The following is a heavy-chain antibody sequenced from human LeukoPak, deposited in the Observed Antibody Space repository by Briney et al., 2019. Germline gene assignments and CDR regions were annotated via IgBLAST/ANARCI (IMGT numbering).Heavy chain of an antibody. V-gene: IGHV3-23*01. CDR2: ISGSGGST. CDR3: AKGWRCSGGSCYSPAFDI. J-gene: IGHJ3*02. Sequence: GGSLRLSCAASGFTFSSYAMSWVRQAPGKGLEWVSAISGSGGSTYYADSVKGRFTISRDNSKNTLYLQMNSLRAEDTAVYYCAKGWRCSGGSCYSPAFDIWGQGTVVTVSS. CDR1: GFTFSSYA. D-gene: IGHD2-15*01.